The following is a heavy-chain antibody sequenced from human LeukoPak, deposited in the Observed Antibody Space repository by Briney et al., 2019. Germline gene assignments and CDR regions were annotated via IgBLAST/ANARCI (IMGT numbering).Heavy chain of an antibody. Sequence: GSVKGQFTISRENAKNSLYLQMNSLRAEDTAVYRCARGDPYYYDSTGYYLLDYWGQGALLTVSS. J-gene: IGHJ4*02. V-gene: IGHV3-13*03. D-gene: IGHD3-22*01. CDR3: ARGDPYYYDSTGYYLLDY.